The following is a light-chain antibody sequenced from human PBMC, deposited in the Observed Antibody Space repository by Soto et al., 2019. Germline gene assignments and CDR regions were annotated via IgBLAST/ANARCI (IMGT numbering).Light chain of an antibody. V-gene: IGKV3-15*01. Sequence: ETVMTQSPATLSVSPGERATLSCRASQSVSGNLACYQQKPGQAPRLLIYGSSTRATGIPARFSGRGFGTEFTLTISSLQSEDFAVYYCQQYNNWPRTFGQGTKVDIK. CDR3: QQYNNWPRT. J-gene: IGKJ1*01. CDR2: GSS. CDR1: QSVSGN.